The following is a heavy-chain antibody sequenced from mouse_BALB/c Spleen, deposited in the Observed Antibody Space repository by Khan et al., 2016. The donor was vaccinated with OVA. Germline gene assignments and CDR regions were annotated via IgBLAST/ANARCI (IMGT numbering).Heavy chain of an antibody. J-gene: IGHJ2*01. CDR3: ARVYGGDFDY. D-gene: IGHD1-1*01. CDR2: ISYSGNT. CDR1: GYSIASDYA. Sequence: EVQLVESGPGLVKPSQSLSLTCTVTGYSIASDYAWNWIRQFPGNKLEWMGFISYSGNTNYNPSLKSRISITRDKSKNQFFLQLNSVTSEDTATYYCARVYGGDFDYWGHGTTLTVSS. V-gene: IGHV3-2*02.